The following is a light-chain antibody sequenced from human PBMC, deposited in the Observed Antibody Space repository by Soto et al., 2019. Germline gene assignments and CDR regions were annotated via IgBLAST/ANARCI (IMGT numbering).Light chain of an antibody. CDR3: QQSYSTPRT. CDR1: QSISSY. V-gene: IGKV1-39*01. Sequence: DIQMTQSPSSLSASVGDRVTITCRASQSISSYLNWYQQKPGKAPKLLIYAASSLQSGVPSRFSGSGSGTDFTLTISSLQPDDFATFYCQQSYSTPRTFGQGTKVESK. CDR2: AAS. J-gene: IGKJ1*01.